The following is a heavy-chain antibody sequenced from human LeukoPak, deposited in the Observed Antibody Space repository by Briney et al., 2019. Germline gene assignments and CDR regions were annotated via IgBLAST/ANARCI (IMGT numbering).Heavy chain of an antibody. V-gene: IGHV3-30*02. CDR2: IRYDGSNK. Sequence: GGSLRHSCAASGFTFSSYGMHWVRQAPGKGLEWVAFIRYDGSNKYYADSVKGRFTIPRDNSKNTLYLQMNSLRAEDTAVYYCAAQYYYDSSGYELDYWGQGTLVAVSS. D-gene: IGHD3-22*01. CDR3: AAQYYYDSSGYELDY. CDR1: GFTFSSYG. J-gene: IGHJ4*02.